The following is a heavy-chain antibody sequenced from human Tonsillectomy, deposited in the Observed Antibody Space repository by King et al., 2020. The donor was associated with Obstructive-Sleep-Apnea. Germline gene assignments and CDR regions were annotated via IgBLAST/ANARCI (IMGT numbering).Heavy chain of an antibody. Sequence: EVQLVESGGGLVKPGGSLRLSCVASGFTFSSYSINWVRQAPGKGLEWVSSISGSSSYIYYADSVKGRFTISRDNAKNSLYLQINSLRAEDTAVYYCVRDYSVVSGLDVWGLGTTVTVSS. D-gene: IGHD2-15*01. CDR3: VRDYSVVSGLDV. J-gene: IGHJ6*02. CDR1: GFTFSSYS. CDR2: ISGSSSYI. V-gene: IGHV3-21*01.